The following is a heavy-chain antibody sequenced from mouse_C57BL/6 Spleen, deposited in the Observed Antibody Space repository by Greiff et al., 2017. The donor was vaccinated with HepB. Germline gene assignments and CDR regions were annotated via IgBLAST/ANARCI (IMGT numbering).Heavy chain of an antibody. CDR3: ARARLAWFAY. CDR1: GYSITSGYY. J-gene: IGHJ3*01. D-gene: IGHD2-4*01. CDR2: ISYDGSN. V-gene: IGHV3-6*01. Sequence: EVQLQQSGPGLVKPSQSLSLTCSVTGYSITSGYYWNWIRQFPGNKLEWMGYISYDGSNNYNPSLKNRISITRDTSKNQFFLKLNSVTTEDTATYYCARARLAWFAYWGQRTLVTVSA.